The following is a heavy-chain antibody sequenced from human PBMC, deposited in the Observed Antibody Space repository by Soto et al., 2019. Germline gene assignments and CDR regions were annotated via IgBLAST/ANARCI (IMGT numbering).Heavy chain of an antibody. V-gene: IGHV3-33*01. D-gene: IGHD2-15*01. J-gene: IGHJ3*02. CDR2: IWYDGSNK. Sequence: QVQLVESGGGVVQPGRSLRLSCAASGFTFSSYGMHWLRQAPGKGLEWVAVIWYDGSNKYYADSVKGRFTISRDNSKNTLYLQMNSLRAEDTAVYYCARAAVRVDAFDIWGQGTMVTVSS. CDR1: GFTFSSYG. CDR3: ARAAVRVDAFDI.